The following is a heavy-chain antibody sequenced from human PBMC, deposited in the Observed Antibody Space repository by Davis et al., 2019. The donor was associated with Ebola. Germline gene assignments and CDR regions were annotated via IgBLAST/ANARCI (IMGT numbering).Heavy chain of an antibody. D-gene: IGHD1-26*01. CDR2: ISSSSSTI. CDR1: GFTFSSYS. Sequence: GESLKISCAASGFTFSSYSMNWVRQAPGKGLEWVSYISSSSSTIYYADSVKGRFTISRDNAKNSLYLQMNSPRDEDTAVYYCARDERGPRVGATRPFDYWGQGTLVTVSS. CDR3: ARDERGPRVGATRPFDY. J-gene: IGHJ4*02. V-gene: IGHV3-48*02.